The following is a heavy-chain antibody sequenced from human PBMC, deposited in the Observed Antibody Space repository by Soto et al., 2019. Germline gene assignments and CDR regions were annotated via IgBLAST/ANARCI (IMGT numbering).Heavy chain of an antibody. V-gene: IGHV3-7*01. CDR2: INQNEGEK. Sequence: EVHLAESGGGLVQPGGSLRVSCTASGFTFRNYWMTWVRQAPGKGLEWVANINQNEGEKYYVDSVKGRFTISRDNAYNSLYLELDNLRVDDSAVYFCARGRPPSSGGKVDSWGQGTLVSVPS. CDR1: GFTFRNYW. D-gene: IGHD3-10*01. J-gene: IGHJ4*02. CDR3: ARGRPPSSGGKVDS.